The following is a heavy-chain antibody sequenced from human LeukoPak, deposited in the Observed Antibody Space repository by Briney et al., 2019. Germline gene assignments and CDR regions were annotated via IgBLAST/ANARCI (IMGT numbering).Heavy chain of an antibody. J-gene: IGHJ4*02. CDR1: GFTFSIYG. D-gene: IGHD5-12*01. Sequence: GGSLRLSCGASGFTFSIYGMSWVRQAPGKGLEWVSTISGSGYNTYYADSVKGRFTISRDNSANTLHLQMDSLRVDDTALYYCAKHSGSYFIYHVDSWGQGTLVTVSS. V-gene: IGHV3-23*01. CDR3: AKHSGSYFIYHVDS. CDR2: ISGSGYNT.